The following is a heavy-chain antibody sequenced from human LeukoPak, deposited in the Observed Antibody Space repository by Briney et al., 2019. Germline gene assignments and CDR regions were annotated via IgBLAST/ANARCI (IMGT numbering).Heavy chain of an antibody. V-gene: IGHV1-69*05. J-gene: IGHJ6*02. CDR2: LIPIFGTA. Sequence: EASVKVSCKASGGTFSSYAISWVRQAPGQGLEWMGGLIPIFGTANYAQKFQGRVTITTDESTSTAYMELSSLRSEDTAVYYCARSWGVVVAAHSYYYYYGMDVWGQGTTVTVSS. CDR3: ARSWGVVVAAHSYYYYYGMDV. D-gene: IGHD2-15*01. CDR1: GGTFSSYA.